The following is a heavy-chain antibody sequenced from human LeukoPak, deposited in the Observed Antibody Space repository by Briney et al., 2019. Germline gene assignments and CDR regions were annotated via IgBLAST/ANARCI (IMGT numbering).Heavy chain of an antibody. CDR2: FDPEDGET. Sequence: GASVKVSCKVSGYTLTELSMHWVRQAPGKGLEWMGGFDPEDGETIYAQKFQGRVTMTRDTSISTAYMELSRLRSDDTAVYYCAREGAPAADTNWFDPWGQGTLVTVSS. J-gene: IGHJ5*02. CDR1: GYTLTELS. V-gene: IGHV1-24*01. D-gene: IGHD6-13*01. CDR3: AREGAPAADTNWFDP.